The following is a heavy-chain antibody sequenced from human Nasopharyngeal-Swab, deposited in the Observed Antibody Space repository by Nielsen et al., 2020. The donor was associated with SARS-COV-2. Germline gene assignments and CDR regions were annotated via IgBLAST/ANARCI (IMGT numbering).Heavy chain of an antibody. CDR2: ISASGQTT. V-gene: IGHV3-23*01. D-gene: IGHD3-9*01. CDR3: ASRGPEGWPTGY. Sequence: GESLKISCAASGFTFSTYAMSWVRQAPGKGLEWVSSISASGQTTYYADSVKGRFSISRDNSKNTLYLRMTSLRAEDTAVYFCASRGPEGWPTGYWGQGVLVTVSS. J-gene: IGHJ4*02. CDR1: GFTFSTYA.